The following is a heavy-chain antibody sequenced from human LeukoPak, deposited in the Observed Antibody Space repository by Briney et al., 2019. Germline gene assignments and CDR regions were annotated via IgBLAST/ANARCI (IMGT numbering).Heavy chain of an antibody. J-gene: IGHJ4*02. Sequence: PGGPLRLSCAASEFPFSSYGMHWVRQAPGKGLEWVAVIWHDGSYKYYADSVKGRFTISKDNSKNTLYLQMNSLRAEDTAVYFCASGDYSSGWKLDYWGQGTLVTVSS. CDR1: EFPFSSYG. CDR2: IWHDGSYK. D-gene: IGHD6-19*01. V-gene: IGHV3-33*03. CDR3: ASGDYSSGWKLDY.